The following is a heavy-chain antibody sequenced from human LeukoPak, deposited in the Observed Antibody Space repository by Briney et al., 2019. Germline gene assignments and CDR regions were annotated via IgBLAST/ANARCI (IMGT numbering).Heavy chain of an antibody. CDR3: ARGDERSRPDY. J-gene: IGHJ4*02. CDR2: ISSNGGST. CDR1: GFTFSSYA. Sequence: PGGSLRLSCAASGFTFSSYAMHWVRQAPGKGLEYVSAISSNGGSTYYANSVKGRFTISRDNSKNTLYLQMGSLRAEDMAVYYCARGDERSRPDYWGQGTLVTVSS. V-gene: IGHV3-64*01.